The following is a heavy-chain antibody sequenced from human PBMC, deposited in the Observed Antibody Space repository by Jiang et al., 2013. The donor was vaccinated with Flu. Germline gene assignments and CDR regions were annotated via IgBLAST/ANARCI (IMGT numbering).Heavy chain of an antibody. V-gene: IGHV5-10-1*01. Sequence: SWTEVKKPGESLRISCKGSGYSFTSYWISWVRQMPGKGLEWMGRIDPSDSYTNYSPSFQGHVTISADKSISTAYLQWSSLKASDTAMYYCARHPLPWEPTWAIEYNWFDPWGQGTLVTVSS. J-gene: IGHJ5*02. CDR3: ARHPLPWEPTWAIEYNWFDP. CDR2: IDPSDSYT. CDR1: GYSFTSYW. D-gene: IGHD1-26*01.